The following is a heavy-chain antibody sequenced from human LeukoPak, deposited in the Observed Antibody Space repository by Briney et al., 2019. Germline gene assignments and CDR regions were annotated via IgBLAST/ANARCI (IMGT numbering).Heavy chain of an antibody. Sequence: GGSLRLSCAASGFTFSDYAMSWVRQAPGQGLEWVSTISDDGSGTYYADSVKGRFTISRDNSKNTLFLQINSLRAEDTAVYYCATDRERDPSVYYLVGGQGTLITVSS. CDR1: GFTFSDYA. J-gene: IGHJ4*02. CDR2: ISDDGSGT. V-gene: IGHV3-23*01. CDR3: ATDRERDPSVYYLV. D-gene: IGHD3-22*01.